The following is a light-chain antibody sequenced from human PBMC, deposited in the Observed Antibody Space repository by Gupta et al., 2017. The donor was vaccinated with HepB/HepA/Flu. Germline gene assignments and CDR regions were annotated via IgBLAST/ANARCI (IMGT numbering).Light chain of an antibody. J-gene: IGLJ1*01. Sequence: QSALTQPRSVSGPPGQSVTISCTGTSSDVGAYKDVSWFQQHPGNTPKLMIYDFNKRPSGVPDRFSGSKSGNTASLTISGLQTEDEADYYCCSYAGSPYVFGTGTKVTVL. V-gene: IGLV2-11*01. CDR2: DFN. CDR1: SSDVGAYKD. CDR3: CSYAGSPYV.